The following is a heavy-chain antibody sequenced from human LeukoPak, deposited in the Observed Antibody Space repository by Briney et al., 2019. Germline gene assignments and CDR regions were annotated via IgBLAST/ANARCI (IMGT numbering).Heavy chain of an antibody. V-gene: IGHV4-4*09. J-gene: IGHJ4*02. CDR3: ARLLSRGGDENLDY. CDR1: GGSISSYC. Sequence: SETLSLTCTVAGGSISSYCWSWIRQPPGKGLEWIGYIYSSGTTNSNPSLKSRVTISVDTSKNQFSLKLSSVTAADTAVYYCARLLSRGGDENLDYWGQGTLVTVSS. D-gene: IGHD2-21*02. CDR2: IYSSGTT.